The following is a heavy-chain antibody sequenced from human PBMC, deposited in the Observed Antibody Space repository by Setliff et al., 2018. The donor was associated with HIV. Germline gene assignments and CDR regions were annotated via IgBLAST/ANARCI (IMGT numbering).Heavy chain of an antibody. CDR1: GFPFSAYI. CDR2: ISGSSTTI. CDR3: AKRLAGSNTWYHFDT. V-gene: IGHV3-48*01. D-gene: IGHD6-13*01. J-gene: IGHJ4*02. Sequence: GGSLRLSCAASGFPFSAYIMNWVRQAPGKGLEWISYISGSSTTIYYADSVKGRFIISRDNSKNTLYLQLNSLSAEDTAIYYCAKRLAGSNTWYHFDTWGQGTLVTVSS.